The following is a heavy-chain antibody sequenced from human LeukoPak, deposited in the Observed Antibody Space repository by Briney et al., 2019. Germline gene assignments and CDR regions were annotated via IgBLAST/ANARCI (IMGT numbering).Heavy chain of an antibody. J-gene: IGHJ6*02. CDR1: GFTFSNYW. CDR3: ARDENYYYYGMDV. V-gene: IGHV3-74*01. CDR2: INSDGSTT. Sequence: GSLRLSCAASGFTFSNYWMHWVRQAPGKGLVWVSRINSDGSTTSHADSVKGRFTISRDNAKNTLYPQMNSLRAEDTAVYYCARDENYYYYGMDVWDQGTTVTVSS.